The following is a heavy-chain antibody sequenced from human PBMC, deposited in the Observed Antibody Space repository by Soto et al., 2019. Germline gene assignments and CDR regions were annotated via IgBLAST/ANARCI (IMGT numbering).Heavy chain of an antibody. CDR3: ARDSYDSSGYSLPSP. CDR2: INPSGGTT. J-gene: IGHJ5*02. Sequence: ASVKVSCKTSGYIFTSYYIHWVRQAPGQGLEWMGIINPSGGTTTYAQKFQGRVTMTRDTSTSTVYMELSSLRSEDTAVYYCARDSYDSSGYSLPSPWGQGTLVTVSS. CDR1: GYIFTSYY. V-gene: IGHV1-46*01. D-gene: IGHD3-22*01.